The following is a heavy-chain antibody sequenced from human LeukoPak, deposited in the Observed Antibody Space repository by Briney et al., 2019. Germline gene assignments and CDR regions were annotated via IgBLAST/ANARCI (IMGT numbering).Heavy chain of an antibody. D-gene: IGHD1-1*01. Sequence: NPSETLPLTCAVYGGSFSGYYWSWIRQPPGKGLEWIGEINHSGSTNYNPSLKSRVTISVDTSKNQFSLKLSSVTAADTAVYYCARGAAGINAFDIWGQGTMVTVSS. CDR3: ARGAAGINAFDI. V-gene: IGHV4-34*01. CDR2: INHSGST. CDR1: GGSFSGYY. J-gene: IGHJ3*02.